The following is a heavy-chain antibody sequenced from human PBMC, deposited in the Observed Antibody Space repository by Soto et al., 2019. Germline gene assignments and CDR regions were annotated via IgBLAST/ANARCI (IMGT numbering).Heavy chain of an antibody. V-gene: IGHV3-74*01. D-gene: IGHD6-19*01. CDR1: GFTFSSYW. J-gene: IGHJ4*02. CDR3: AVAVAVPTAIGY. CDR2: INSDGSST. Sequence: GGSLRLSCAASGFTFSSYWMHWVRQAPGKGLVWVSRINSDGSSTSYADSVKGRFTISRDNAKNTLYLQMNSLRAEDTAVYYCAVAVAVPTAIGYWGQGALVTVSS.